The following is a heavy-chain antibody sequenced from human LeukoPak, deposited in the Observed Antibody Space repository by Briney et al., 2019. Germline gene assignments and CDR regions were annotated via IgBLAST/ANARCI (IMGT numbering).Heavy chain of an antibody. CDR2: ISAYNGNT. D-gene: IGHD6-13*01. J-gene: IGHJ6*02. CDR1: GYTFTSYG. Sequence: ASVKVSCKASGYTFTSYGISWVRQAPGQGLEWMGWISAYNGNTSYAQKLQGRVTMTTDTSTSAAYMELRSLRSDDTAVYYCARGTAAAGTPYYGMDVWGQGTTVTVSS. V-gene: IGHV1-18*01. CDR3: ARGTAAAGTPYYGMDV.